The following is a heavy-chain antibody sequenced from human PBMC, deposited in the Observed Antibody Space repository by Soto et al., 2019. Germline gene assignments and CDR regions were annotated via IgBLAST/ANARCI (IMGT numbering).Heavy chain of an antibody. CDR3: AKNGQLPYYYSGMDV. J-gene: IGHJ6*02. V-gene: IGHV1-18*01. CDR1: GYTFTRYG. D-gene: IGHD1-1*01. Sequence: QGQLVQSGPEVKKPGASVKVSCKASGYTFTRYGISWVRQAPGQGLEWMGWISGYNGDTNYAQKFQGRVTMTIDTSTSTAYMELRSLTSDDTAIYYCAKNGQLPYYYSGMDVWGQGPTVTVSS. CDR2: ISGYNGDT.